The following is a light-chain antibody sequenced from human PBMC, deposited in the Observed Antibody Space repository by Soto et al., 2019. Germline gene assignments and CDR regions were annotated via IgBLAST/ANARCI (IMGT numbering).Light chain of an antibody. CDR1: QSVSSY. CDR3: QPYNNWPLT. Sequence: EIVLTQSPCTLSLSPGERATLSCRASQSVSSYLAWYQQKPGQAPRLLIYDASHRATGIPTRFSGSRSGAEFTPTINSLQSEDFAVYYCQPYNNWPLTFGGGTKVDIK. J-gene: IGKJ4*01. CDR2: DAS. V-gene: IGKV3-11*01.